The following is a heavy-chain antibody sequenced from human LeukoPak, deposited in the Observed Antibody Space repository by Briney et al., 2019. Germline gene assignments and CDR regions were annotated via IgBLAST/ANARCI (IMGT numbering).Heavy chain of an antibody. D-gene: IGHD3/OR15-3a*01. CDR1: GFTFSTYW. CDR3: AKDVAWGRMDL. Sequence: GGSLGLSCAASGFTFSTYWMSWVRQAPGKGLEWVAIINQDGSQEYYVDSVKGRFTISRDNAKNSLYLQMDSLRVEDTAVYHCAKDVAWGRMDLWGQGTLATVSS. J-gene: IGHJ4*02. CDR2: INQDGSQE. V-gene: IGHV3-7*01.